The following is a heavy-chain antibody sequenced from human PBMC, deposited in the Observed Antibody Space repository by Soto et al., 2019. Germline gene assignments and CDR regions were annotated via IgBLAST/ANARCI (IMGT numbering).Heavy chain of an antibody. J-gene: IGHJ4*02. CDR1: GFTFSTDS. D-gene: IGHD6-19*01. CDR3: AMFFGSGFDY. V-gene: IGHV3-48*01. Sequence: EVQLVESGGGLVQPGGFLRLSCVASGFTFSTDSMNWVRHAPGKGLAWVAHISTSVATRYYEDTVKGRFTISRDNAKTSLYLQIDSLRSEDTAVYYCAMFFGSGFDYWGQGTLVTVSS. CDR2: ISTSVATR.